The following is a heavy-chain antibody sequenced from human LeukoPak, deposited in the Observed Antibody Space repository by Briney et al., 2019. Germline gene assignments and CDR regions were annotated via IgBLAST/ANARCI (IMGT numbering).Heavy chain of an antibody. J-gene: IGHJ4*02. CDR3: ARGGRTAMAIDY. CDR1: GFTFSNYG. Sequence: GGSLRLSCAASGFTFSNYGMHWVRQAPGKGLEWVAVISYDGSNKYYADSVKGRFTISRDNSKNTLYLQMNSLRAEDTAVYYCARGGRTAMAIDYWGQGTLVTVSS. D-gene: IGHD5-18*01. V-gene: IGHV3-30*03. CDR2: ISYDGSNK.